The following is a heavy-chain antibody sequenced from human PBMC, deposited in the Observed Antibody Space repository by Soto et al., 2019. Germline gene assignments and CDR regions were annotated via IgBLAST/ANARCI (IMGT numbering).Heavy chain of an antibody. CDR2: ITSSSNYI. CDR1: GFTFSSYS. CDR3: AREPGRGYHSSAYYFNPVYYYGRAV. Sequence: EVQLVESGGGLVKRGGSLRLSCAASGFTFSSYSMNWVRQAPGKGLEWVSSITSSSNYIYYADSLKGRFPISRDNAKNSLYLQMNVLRAEDTAVYYCAREPGRGYHSSAYYFNPVYYYGRAVGGQGTAVSVSS. D-gene: IGHD3-22*01. J-gene: IGHJ6*02. V-gene: IGHV3-21*01.